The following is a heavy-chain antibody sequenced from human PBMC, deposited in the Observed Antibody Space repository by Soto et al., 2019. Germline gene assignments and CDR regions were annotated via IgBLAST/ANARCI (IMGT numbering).Heavy chain of an antibody. V-gene: IGHV4-31*03. CDR2: IDNSGST. Sequence: QVQLQESGPGLVKPSQTLSLTCTVSGSSISNTGYYWSWIRQIPVEGLECIGYIDNSGSTYYNPSLKSRVTISVDTSKNQFSLNLGSVTAADTAMYYCARVGLGDYAYYGMDVWGQGTTVTVSS. D-gene: IGHD4-17*01. J-gene: IGHJ6*02. CDR1: GSSISNTGYY. CDR3: ARVGLGDYAYYGMDV.